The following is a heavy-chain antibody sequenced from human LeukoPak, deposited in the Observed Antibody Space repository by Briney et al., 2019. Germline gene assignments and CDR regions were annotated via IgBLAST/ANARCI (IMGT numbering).Heavy chain of an antibody. D-gene: IGHD5-18*01. CDR2: ISGSGGST. CDR3: ARDHKGYSYGYRRGYSDYYYMDV. V-gene: IGHV3-23*01. CDR1: GFTFSSYA. J-gene: IGHJ6*03. Sequence: TGGSLRLSCAASGFTFSSYAMSWVRQAPGKGLEWVSFISGSGGSTYYVDSVKGRFTISRDNSKNTQYLQMNSLRAEDTAVYYCARDHKGYSYGYRRGYSDYYYMDVWGKGTTVTVSS.